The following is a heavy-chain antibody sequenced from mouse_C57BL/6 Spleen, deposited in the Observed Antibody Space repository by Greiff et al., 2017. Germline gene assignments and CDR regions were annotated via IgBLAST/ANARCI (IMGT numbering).Heavy chain of an antibody. CDR2: IHPNSGST. J-gene: IGHJ2*01. V-gene: IGHV1-64*01. Sequence: QVQLQQPGAELVKPGASVKLSCKASGYTFTSYWMHWVKQRPGQGLEWIGMIHPNSGSTKYNEKFKSKATLTVDKSSSTAYMQLSSLTSEDSAVYYCAIITTVVAKDYWGQGTTLTVSS. CDR1: GYTFTSYW. D-gene: IGHD1-1*01. CDR3: AIITTVVAKDY.